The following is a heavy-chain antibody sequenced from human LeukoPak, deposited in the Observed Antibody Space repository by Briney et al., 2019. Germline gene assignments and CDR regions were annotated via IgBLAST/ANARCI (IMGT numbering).Heavy chain of an antibody. CDR3: ARDRGSYSDY. D-gene: IGHD3-16*01. CDR2: INPNSGGT. Sequence: ASVKVSCNSSGYAFTGYYMHWVRQAPGQGLGWMGWINPNSGGTNYAQKFQGRVTMTRDTSISTAYMELSRLRSDDTAVYYCARDRGSYSDYWGQGTLVTVP. V-gene: IGHV1-2*02. J-gene: IGHJ4*02. CDR1: GYAFTGYY.